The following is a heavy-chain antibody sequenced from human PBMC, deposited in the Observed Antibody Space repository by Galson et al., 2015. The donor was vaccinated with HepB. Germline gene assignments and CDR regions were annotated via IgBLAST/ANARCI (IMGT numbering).Heavy chain of an antibody. V-gene: IGHV4-34*01. CDR2: MHPSGST. CDR1: GGSFSGYY. D-gene: IGHD4-17*01. CDR3: ARGDSGDSYYMDV. J-gene: IGHJ6*03. Sequence: SETLSLTCAVYGGSFSGYYWSWIRQPPGKGLEWIGEMHPSGSTHYNPSLTGRVTISVDTSKNQFSLKLTSVTAADTAVYFCARGDSGDSYYMDVWGKGTTVTVSS.